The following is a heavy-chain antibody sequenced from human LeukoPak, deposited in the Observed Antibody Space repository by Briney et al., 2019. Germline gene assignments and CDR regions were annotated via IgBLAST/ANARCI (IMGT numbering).Heavy chain of an antibody. V-gene: IGHV4-59*13. CDR1: GGSISSYY. D-gene: IGHD2-15*01. CDR2: IYSSGST. Sequence: PSETLSLTCTVSGGSISSYYWSWIRQPPGKGLEWLGYIYSSGSTSYNPSLKSRVTISVDTPKNQFSLKLSFVTAADTAVYYCARVLGSGYSDYWGQGTLVTVSS. CDR3: ARVLGSGYSDY. J-gene: IGHJ4*02.